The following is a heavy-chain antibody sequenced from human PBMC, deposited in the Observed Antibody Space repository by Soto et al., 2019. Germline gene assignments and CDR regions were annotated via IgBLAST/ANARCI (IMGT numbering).Heavy chain of an antibody. Sequence: KESGPTLVKPTQTLTLTCTFSGFSLSTGGVGVGWIRQPPGKALEWLALTYWNDDNRYSPSLKSRLTITKDTSKNQVVLTMTNMDPVDTATYYCAHRGYGDYPRDNWFDPWGQGTLVTVSS. J-gene: IGHJ5*02. D-gene: IGHD4-17*01. V-gene: IGHV2-5*01. CDR2: TYWNDDN. CDR3: AHRGYGDYPRDNWFDP. CDR1: GFSLSTGGVG.